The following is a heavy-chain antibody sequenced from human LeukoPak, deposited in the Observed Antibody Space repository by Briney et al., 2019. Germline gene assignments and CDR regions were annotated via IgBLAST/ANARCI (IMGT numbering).Heavy chain of an antibody. Sequence: SETLSLTCTVSGGSISSSSYYWGWIRQPPGKGLEWIGSIYYSGSTYYNPSLKSRVTISVDTSKNQFSLKLSSVTAADTAVYYCARALYSSSWLYAFDIWGQGTMVTVSS. CDR3: ARALYSSSWLYAFDI. J-gene: IGHJ3*02. CDR2: IYYSGST. V-gene: IGHV4-39*07. CDR1: GGSISSSSYY. D-gene: IGHD6-13*01.